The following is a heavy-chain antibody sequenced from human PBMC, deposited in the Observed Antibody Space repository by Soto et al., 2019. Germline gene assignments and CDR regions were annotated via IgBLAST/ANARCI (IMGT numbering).Heavy chain of an antibody. CDR2: ISYDGSNK. Sequence: GGSLRLSCAASGFTFSSYAMHWVRQAPGKGLEWVAVISYDGSNKYYADSVKGRFTISRDNSKNTLYLQMNSLRAEDTAVYYCARDRGYSYGGSPGGYGMDVWGQGTTVTVSS. D-gene: IGHD5-18*01. CDR3: ARDRGYSYGGSPGGYGMDV. CDR1: GFTFSSYA. V-gene: IGHV3-30-3*01. J-gene: IGHJ6*02.